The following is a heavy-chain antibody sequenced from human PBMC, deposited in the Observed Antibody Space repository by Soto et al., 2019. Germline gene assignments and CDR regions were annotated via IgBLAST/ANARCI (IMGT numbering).Heavy chain of an antibody. J-gene: IGHJ4*02. V-gene: IGHV1-3*05. CDR2: INAGNGNT. CDR1: GYTFSNYA. Sequence: QVQLVQSGAEEKKPGASVKVSCKASGYTFSNYAIHWVRQAPGQRLEWMGWINAGNGNTKSSQKFQGRVTITRDTSASTAYMELSSRRSEDTAVYYCARGSPPTFDYWGQGTLVTVSS. D-gene: IGHD1-26*01. CDR3: ARGSPPTFDY.